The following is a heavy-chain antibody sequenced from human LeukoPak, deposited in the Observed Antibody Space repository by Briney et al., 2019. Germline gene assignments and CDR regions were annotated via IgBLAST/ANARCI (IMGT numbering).Heavy chain of an antibody. CDR1: GYTFTNYW. Sequence: GESLKISCKGSGYTFTNYWIGWVRQMPGKGLEFMGIIYPGDSDTRYSPSFQGQVTISADKSINTAYLQWSSLKASDTAMYYCARPDDFSNYKYWGQGTLVTVSS. V-gene: IGHV5-51*01. D-gene: IGHD4-11*01. J-gene: IGHJ4*02. CDR2: IYPGDSDT. CDR3: ARPDDFSNYKY.